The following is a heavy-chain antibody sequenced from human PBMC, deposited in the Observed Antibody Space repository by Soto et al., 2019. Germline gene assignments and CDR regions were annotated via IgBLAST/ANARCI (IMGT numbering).Heavy chain of an antibody. CDR3: AARFLECLSPFGY. Sequence: QVQLVQSGAEVKKPGSSVKVSCKASGGTFSSYTISWVRQAPGQGLEWMGRIIPILGIANYAQKFQGRVTITADKSTSTAYMELKSLRSEDTAVYYCAARFLECLSPFGYWGQGTLVTVSS. CDR2: IIPILGIA. V-gene: IGHV1-69*02. CDR1: GGTFSSYT. J-gene: IGHJ4*02. D-gene: IGHD3-3*01.